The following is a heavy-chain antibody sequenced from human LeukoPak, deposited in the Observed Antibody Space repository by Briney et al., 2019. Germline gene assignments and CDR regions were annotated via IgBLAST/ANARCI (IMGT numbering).Heavy chain of an antibody. Sequence: SQTLSLTCAISGGRVSSLSATWSWIRQSPSRGLEWLGRTYYRSKWYNEYAVSVKSRITFNADTSKNQFSLQLNSVTPEDTAVYFCARITETTRWFDPWGQGTLVTVSS. CDR3: ARITETTRWFDP. V-gene: IGHV6-1*01. CDR2: TYYRSKWYN. CDR1: GGRVSSLSAT. D-gene: IGHD4-17*01. J-gene: IGHJ5*02.